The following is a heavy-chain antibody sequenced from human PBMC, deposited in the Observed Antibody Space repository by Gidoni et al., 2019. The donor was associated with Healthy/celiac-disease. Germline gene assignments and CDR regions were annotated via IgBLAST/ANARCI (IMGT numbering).Heavy chain of an antibody. D-gene: IGHD3-22*01. V-gene: IGHV3-66*01. CDR3: ARDIRKNTYYYDSSGYYEGGYFDY. J-gene: IGHJ4*02. CDR2: IYSGGST. CDR1: GFTVSSNY. Sequence: EVQLVESGGGLVQPGGSLRLSCAASGFTVSSNYMRWVRQAPGKGLEWVSVIYSGGSTYYADSVKGRFTISRDNSKNTLYLKMNSLRAEDTAVYYCARDIRKNTYYYDSSGYYEGGYFDYWGQGTLVTVSS.